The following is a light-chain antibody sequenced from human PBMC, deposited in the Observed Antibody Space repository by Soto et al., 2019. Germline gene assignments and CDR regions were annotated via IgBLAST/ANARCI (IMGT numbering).Light chain of an antibody. V-gene: IGKV3-20*01. J-gene: IGKJ1*01. CDR1: QTVNSDY. CDR2: ATS. Sequence: EIVLTQSPGTLSLSPGETATLSFVASQTVNSDYLAWFQQRPGQAPRLLIFATSRRATDIPDRFSGSGSGTDFTLAIRRLEPEDFAVYYCHQFGYSPRTFGQGTKVDIK. CDR3: HQFGYSPRT.